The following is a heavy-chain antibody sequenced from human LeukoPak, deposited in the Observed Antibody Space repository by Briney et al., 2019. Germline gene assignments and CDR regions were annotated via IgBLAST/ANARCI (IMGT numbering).Heavy chain of an antibody. CDR1: GYTFTSYA. J-gene: IGHJ4*02. V-gene: IGHV1-69*06. CDR3: ARVSHDYGGNSGFDY. D-gene: IGHD4-23*01. Sequence: GASVKVSCKASGYTFTSYAMNWVRQAPGQGLEWMGGIIPIFGTANYAQKFQGRVTITADKSTSTAYMELSSLRSEDTAVYYCARVSHDYGGNSGFDYWGQGTLVTVSS. CDR2: IIPIFGTA.